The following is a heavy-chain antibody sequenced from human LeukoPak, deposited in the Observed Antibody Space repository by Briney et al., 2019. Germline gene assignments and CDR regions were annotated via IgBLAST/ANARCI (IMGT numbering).Heavy chain of an antibody. D-gene: IGHD3-10*01. J-gene: IGHJ4*02. CDR1: GFTFSSSW. CDR2: IKPDGSEG. CDR3: ARDRGYKSFDY. Sequence: GGFLRLSCAASGFTFSSSWMTWVRQAPGKGLEWVANIKPDGSEGSYVDSVKGRFTISRDNAKNSLFLQMISLRAEDTAVYYCARDRGYKSFDYWGQGALVTVSS. V-gene: IGHV3-7*04.